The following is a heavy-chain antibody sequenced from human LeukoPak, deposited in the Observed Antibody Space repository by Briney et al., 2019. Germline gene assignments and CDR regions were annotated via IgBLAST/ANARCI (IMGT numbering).Heavy chain of an antibody. CDR2: IIPILGIA. V-gene: IGHV1-69*04. Sequence: GASVKVSCKASGGTFSSYAISWVRQAPGQGLEWMGRIIPILGIANYAQKFQGRVTITADKSTSTAYMELSSLRSEDTAVYYCAGSYCSSTSCYHYYYGMDVWGQGTTVTVSS. D-gene: IGHD2-2*01. CDR3: AGSYCSSTSCYHYYYGMDV. J-gene: IGHJ6*02. CDR1: GGTFSSYA.